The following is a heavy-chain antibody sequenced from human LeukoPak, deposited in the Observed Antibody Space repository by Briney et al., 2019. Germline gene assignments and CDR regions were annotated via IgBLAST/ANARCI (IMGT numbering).Heavy chain of an antibody. CDR2: TFYTGST. Sequence: SETLSLTCTVSGDSMTSTTYYWGWIRQPPGKGLEWLGSTFYTGSTYYNPSLKRRLSISADTSMNQFYLRLSSVTAADTAIYYCAREPRVGTTPFNYWGQGMLVTVSS. J-gene: IGHJ4*02. CDR3: AREPRVGTTPFNY. V-gene: IGHV4-39*07. CDR1: GDSMTSTTYY. D-gene: IGHD1-26*01.